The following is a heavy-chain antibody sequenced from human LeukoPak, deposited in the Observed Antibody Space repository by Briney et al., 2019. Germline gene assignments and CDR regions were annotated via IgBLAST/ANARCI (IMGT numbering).Heavy chain of an antibody. J-gene: IGHJ4*02. CDR3: AKDTRYYDFWRGIDY. V-gene: IGHV3-30*18. CDR1: GFTFSSYG. Sequence: GGSLRLSCAASGFTFSSYGMHWVRQAPGKGLEWVAVISYDGSNKYYADSVKGRFTISRDNSKNTLYLQMNSLRAEDTAVYYCAKDTRYYDFWRGIDYWGQGTLVTVSS. CDR2: ISYDGSNK. D-gene: IGHD3-3*01.